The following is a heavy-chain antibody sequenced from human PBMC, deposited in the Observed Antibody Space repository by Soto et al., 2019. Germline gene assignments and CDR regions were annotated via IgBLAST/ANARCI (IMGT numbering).Heavy chain of an antibody. CDR3: TIHKREEDCSDGTCYVRW. CDR1: GASISTSTNY. J-gene: IGHJ4*03. D-gene: IGHD2-2*01. Sequence: QLQLQESGPGLVKPSETLSLSCTVSGASISTSTNYWGWIRQPPGKGLQWIGSMYFGKSTFYNPSLKSRVTISLDTSMNQLSLNRGSVTASDTAVYYCTIHKREEDCSDGTCYVRWWGQWTLVTVCS. CDR2: MYFGKST. V-gene: IGHV4-39*01.